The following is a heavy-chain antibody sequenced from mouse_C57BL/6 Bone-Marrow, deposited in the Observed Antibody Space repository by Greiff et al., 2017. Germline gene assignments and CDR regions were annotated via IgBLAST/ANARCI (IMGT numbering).Heavy chain of an antibody. D-gene: IGHD1-2*01. CDR2: ISSGSSTI. J-gene: IGHJ4*01. Sequence: EVKLVESGGGLVKPGGSLKLSCAASGFTFSDYGMHWVRQAPEKGLEWVAYISSGSSTIYYADTVKGRFTISRDNAKNTLFLQMTSLRSEDTAMYYCARGPLLRPMDYWGQGTSVTVSS. CDR3: ARGPLLRPMDY. V-gene: IGHV5-17*01. CDR1: GFTFSDYG.